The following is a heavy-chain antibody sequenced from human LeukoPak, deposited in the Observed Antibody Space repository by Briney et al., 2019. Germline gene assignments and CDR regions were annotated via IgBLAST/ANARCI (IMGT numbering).Heavy chain of an antibody. CDR2: INPNSGGT. D-gene: IGHD3-3*01. Sequence: GASVKVSCKASGYTFTVYYMHWVRQAPGQGLEWMGRINPNSGGTNYAQKFQGRVTMTRDTSISTAYMELSRLRSDDTAVYYCARTYYDFWSGYLYYYYGMDVWGQGTTVTVSS. J-gene: IGHJ6*02. V-gene: IGHV1-2*06. CDR3: ARTYYDFWSGYLYYYYGMDV. CDR1: GYTFTVYY.